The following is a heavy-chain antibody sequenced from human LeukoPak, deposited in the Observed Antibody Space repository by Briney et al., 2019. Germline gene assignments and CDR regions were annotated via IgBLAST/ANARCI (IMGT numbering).Heavy chain of an antibody. V-gene: IGHV3-15*01. CDR3: TTDWNYPYYFDY. D-gene: IGHD1-7*01. CDR1: GFTFSNAW. CDR2: IKRKTEGGTT. J-gene: IGHJ4*02. Sequence: GGSLRLSCAASGFTFSNAWMSWVRQAPGKGLEWVGRIKRKTEGGTTDYAAPVKGRFTISRDDSKNTLYLQMNSLKTEDTAVYYCTTDWNYPYYFDYWGQGTLVTVSS.